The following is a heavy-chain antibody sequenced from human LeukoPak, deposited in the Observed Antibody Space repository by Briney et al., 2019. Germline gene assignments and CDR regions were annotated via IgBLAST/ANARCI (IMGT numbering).Heavy chain of an antibody. D-gene: IGHD3-10*01. V-gene: IGHV3-23*01. CDR1: GFTFSNCA. Sequence: GGSLRLSCAASGFTFSNCAMSWVRQAPGKGPEWVSAILGSGGTTYYADSVKGRFTISRDNSMNTLYLQMDSLRVEDAAVYYCAKGDGWGSSYYFDCWGQGTLVTVSS. J-gene: IGHJ4*02. CDR2: ILGSGGTT. CDR3: AKGDGWGSSYYFDC.